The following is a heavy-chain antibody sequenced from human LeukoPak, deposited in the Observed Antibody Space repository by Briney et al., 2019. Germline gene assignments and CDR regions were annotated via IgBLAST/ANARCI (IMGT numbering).Heavy chain of an antibody. CDR1: GYSISSGYY. V-gene: IGHV4-38-2*01. CDR2: IYHSGST. J-gene: IGHJ4*02. CDR3: ARIVTYDYVWGSYRPASYYFDY. Sequence: SETLSLTCAVSGYSISSGYYWGWIRQPPGKGLEWIGSIYHSGSTYYNPSLKSRVTISVNTPKNPFSLKLSSVAAADTAVYYCARIVTYDYVWGSYRPASYYFDYCGQGTLVTVSS. D-gene: IGHD3-16*02.